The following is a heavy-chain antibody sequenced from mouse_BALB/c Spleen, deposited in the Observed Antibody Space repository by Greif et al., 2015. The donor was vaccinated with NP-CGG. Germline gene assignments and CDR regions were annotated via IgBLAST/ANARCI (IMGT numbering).Heavy chain of an antibody. Sequence: VQLQQSGAELVKPGASVKLSCTASGFNIKDIYMHWVKQRPEQGLEWIGRIDPANGNTKYDPKFQGKATITADTSSSTAYLQLSSLTSEDTAVYYCARGTTFAYWGQGTLVTVSA. CDR3: ARGTTFAY. D-gene: IGHD2-12*01. J-gene: IGHJ3*01. CDR1: GFNIKDIY. V-gene: IGHV14-3*02. CDR2: IDPANGNT.